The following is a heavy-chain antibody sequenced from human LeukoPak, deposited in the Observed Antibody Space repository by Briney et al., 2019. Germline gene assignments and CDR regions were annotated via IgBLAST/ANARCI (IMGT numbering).Heavy chain of an antibody. D-gene: IGHD6-13*01. CDR3: ARDRRPYSSSWYREGYYFDY. Sequence: GGSLRLSCAASGFTFSSYWMSWVRQAPGKGLEWVANIKQDGSEKYYVDSVKGRFTISRDNAKNSLYLQMNSLRAEDTAVYYCARDRRPYSSSWYREGYYFDYWGQGTLVTVSS. J-gene: IGHJ4*02. V-gene: IGHV3-7*01. CDR1: GFTFSSYW. CDR2: IKQDGSEK.